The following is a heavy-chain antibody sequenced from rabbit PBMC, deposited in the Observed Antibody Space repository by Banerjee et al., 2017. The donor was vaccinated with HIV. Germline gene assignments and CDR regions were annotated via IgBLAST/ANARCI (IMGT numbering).Heavy chain of an antibody. CDR3: ARSFAGYAGYGYATAFNL. Sequence: QEQLVESGGGLVQPGASLTLTCTASGFSFSSSYYMCWVRQAPGKGLEWIGCIDTGSSGSTDYASWVNGRFTISRSTSLNTVDLKMTSLTAADTATYFCARSFAGYAGYGYATAFNLWGPGTLVTVS. CDR1: GFSFSSSYY. V-gene: IGHV1S43*01. J-gene: IGHJ4*01. D-gene: IGHD6-1*01. CDR2: IDTGSSGST.